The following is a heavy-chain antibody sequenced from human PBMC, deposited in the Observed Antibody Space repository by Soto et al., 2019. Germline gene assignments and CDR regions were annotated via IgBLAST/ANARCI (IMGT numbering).Heavy chain of an antibody. D-gene: IGHD2-21*02. CDR1: GFTFSSYA. CDR2: ISYDGSNK. V-gene: IGHV3-30-3*01. Sequence: QVQLMESGGGVVQPGRSLRLSCAASGFTFSSYAMHWVRQAPGKGLEWAAVISYDGSNKYYADSVKGRFTISRDNSKNTLYLQMNSLRAEDTAVYYCARALSAYCGGDCYSSAYYYYGMDVWGQGTTVTVSS. CDR3: ARALSAYCGGDCYSSAYYYYGMDV. J-gene: IGHJ6*02.